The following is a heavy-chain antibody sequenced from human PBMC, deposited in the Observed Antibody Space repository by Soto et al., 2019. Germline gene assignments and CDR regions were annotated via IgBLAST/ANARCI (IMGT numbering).Heavy chain of an antibody. CDR2: INPATGAA. CDR3: ARGGGVGVARSAAFDM. V-gene: IGHV1-2*02. CDR1: GYPVTAYY. D-gene: IGHD3-3*01. J-gene: IGHJ3*02. Sequence: QLHLVQSGAVVKKPGASVTVSCSASGYPVTAYYMHWVRQAPGRGLEWMGGINPATGAAKYTQTFRGRVTMTRDTSTSTVFMELSGLTSEDTAVFYCARGGGVGVARSAAFDMWGQGTLVTVSS.